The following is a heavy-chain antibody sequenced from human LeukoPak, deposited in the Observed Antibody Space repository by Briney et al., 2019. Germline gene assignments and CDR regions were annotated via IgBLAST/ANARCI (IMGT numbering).Heavy chain of an antibody. V-gene: IGHV4-39*06. CDR1: GDSITRSGFY. CDR3: ASGPRYDSV. CDR2: ISYSGST. Sequence: SETLSLTCSVSGDSITRSGFYWAWIRQPPGRGLEWIGTISYSGSTYYKPSLKSRVSISVDWSRSHFTLRLSSVTVADTAVYYCASGPRYDSVWGQGILVTV. D-gene: IGHD3-9*01. J-gene: IGHJ4*02.